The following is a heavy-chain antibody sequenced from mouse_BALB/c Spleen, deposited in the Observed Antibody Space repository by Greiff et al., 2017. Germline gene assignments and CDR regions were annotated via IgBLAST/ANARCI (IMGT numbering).Heavy chain of an antibody. J-gene: IGHJ3*01. CDR1: GFSLTSYG. CDR2: IWSGGST. CDR3: AKGAYDYDGELAY. V-gene: IGHV2-2*01. D-gene: IGHD2-4*01. Sequence: QVQLKQSGPGLVQPSQSLSITCTASGFSLTSYGVHWVRQSPGQGLEWLGVIWSGGSTDYNAAFISRLSISKDNSKSQVFFKMSSLQADDTAIYYCAKGAYDYDGELAYWGQGTLVTVSA.